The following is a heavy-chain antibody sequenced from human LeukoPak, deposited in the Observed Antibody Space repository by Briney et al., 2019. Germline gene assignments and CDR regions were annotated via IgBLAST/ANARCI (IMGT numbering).Heavy chain of an antibody. J-gene: IGHJ5*02. CDR2: IIPIFGTA. CDR1: GGTFSSYA. V-gene: IGHV1-69*13. D-gene: IGHD3-9*01. Sequence: GASVKVSCKASGGTFSSYAISWVRQAPGQGLEWMGGIIPIFGTANYAQKFQGRVTITADESTSTAYMELSSLRSEDTAVYYCARQDPDYDILTGSGFDPWGQGTLVTVSS. CDR3: ARQDPDYDILTGSGFDP.